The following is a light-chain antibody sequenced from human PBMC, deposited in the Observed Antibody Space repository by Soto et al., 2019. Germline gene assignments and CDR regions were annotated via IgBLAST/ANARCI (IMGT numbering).Light chain of an antibody. V-gene: IGLV1-40*01. Sequence: QXVLTXPPSVSGAPGQRVTISCTGSSSNIGAGYDVHWYQQLPGTAPXLLIYGXSNXXXGXXDRFXXSXXXXXXXXXIXGXXXXXXXXXXCQXYDSSLSGSRVFGAGTKVTVL. J-gene: IGLJ1*01. CDR2: GXS. CDR3: QXYDSSLSGSRV. CDR1: SSNIGAGYD.